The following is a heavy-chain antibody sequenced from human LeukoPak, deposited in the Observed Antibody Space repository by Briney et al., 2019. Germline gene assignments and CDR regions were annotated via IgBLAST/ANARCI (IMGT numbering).Heavy chain of an antibody. Sequence: GGSLRLSCAASGFTFSSYWMSWVRQAPGKGLEWVANIKQDGSEKYYVDSVKGRFTISRDNAKNPLYLQMNSLRAEDTAVYYCARDSGYDYDDYWGQGTLVTVSS. V-gene: IGHV3-7*01. CDR1: GFTFSSYW. J-gene: IGHJ4*02. CDR2: IKQDGSEK. D-gene: IGHD5-12*01. CDR3: ARDSGYDYDDY.